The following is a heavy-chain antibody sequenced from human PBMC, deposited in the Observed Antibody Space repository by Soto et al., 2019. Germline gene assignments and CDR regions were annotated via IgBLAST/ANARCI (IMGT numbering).Heavy chain of an antibody. Sequence: QVQLQESGQGLVKPSGTLSLTCTVSGVSIISSTWWTWVRQSPGRGLEWLGEIHHSGSANYHPSIKSVVSMSVDKSNNHFSLSLSPVTAADTAVYYCTRADFLRGAWGQGILVTVAS. V-gene: IGHV4-4*02. J-gene: IGHJ5*02. D-gene: IGHD2-21*02. CDR1: GVSIISSTW. CDR2: IHHSGSA. CDR3: TRADFLRGA.